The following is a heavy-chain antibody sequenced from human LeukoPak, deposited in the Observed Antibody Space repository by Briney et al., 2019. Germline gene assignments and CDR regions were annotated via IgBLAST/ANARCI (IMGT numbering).Heavy chain of an antibody. D-gene: IGHD2-15*01. J-gene: IGHJ6*03. Sequence: SVKVSCKASGGTFRNYLITCVRQAPGQGLEWMGGIVPVFRSANHAQKFQDRVSITTDESTNTVYMEVSSLRSEDTAVYYCARGGDCSGGTCSFSHYMDVWGKGTTVTVSS. CDR2: IVPVFRSA. CDR1: GGTFRNYL. CDR3: ARGGDCSGGTCSFSHYMDV. V-gene: IGHV1-69*05.